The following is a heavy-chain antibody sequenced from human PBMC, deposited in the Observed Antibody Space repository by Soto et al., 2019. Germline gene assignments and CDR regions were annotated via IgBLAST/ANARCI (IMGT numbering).Heavy chain of an antibody. CDR1: GGSISSSSYY. CDR2: IYYSGST. J-gene: IGHJ4*02. Sequence: QLQLQESGPGLVKPSETLSLTCTVSGGSISSSSYYWGWIRQPPGKGLEWIGSIYYSGSTYYNPSLKSRVTISVDTSKNQFSLKLSSVTAADTAVYYCARHACSGGSCYVWIPETFDYWGQGTLVTVSS. CDR3: ARHACSGGSCYVWIPETFDY. D-gene: IGHD2-15*01. V-gene: IGHV4-39*01.